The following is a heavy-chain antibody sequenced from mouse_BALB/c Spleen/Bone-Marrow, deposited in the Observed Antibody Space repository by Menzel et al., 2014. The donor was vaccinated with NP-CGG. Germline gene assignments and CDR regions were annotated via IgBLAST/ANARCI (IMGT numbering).Heavy chain of an antibody. J-gene: IGHJ2*01. D-gene: IGHD2-14*01. Sequence: EVHLVESGPGLVKPSQSLSLTCSVTGYSITSGYYWNWIRQFPGNKLEWMGYISYDGSNNYNPSLKNRISITRDTSKNQFFLKLNSVTTEDTAAYYCVRDGGTRFFQYYFDYWGQGTTLTVSS. CDR3: VRDGGTRFFQYYFDY. CDR1: GYSITSGYY. V-gene: IGHV3-6*01. CDR2: ISYDGSN.